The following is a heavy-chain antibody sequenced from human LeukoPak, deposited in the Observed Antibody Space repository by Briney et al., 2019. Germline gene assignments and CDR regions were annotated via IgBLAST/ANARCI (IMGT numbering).Heavy chain of an antibody. CDR2: ISGDNGNI. D-gene: IGHD3-16*01. J-gene: IGHJ4*02. CDR1: GYTFTTYG. V-gene: IGHV1-18*01. Sequence: ASVKVSCKASGYTFTTYGITWVRQAPGQGLEWMGRISGDNGNIQYAQKFQGRVTMTADTSTTTAYIELRSLRSDDTALYYCARDSDYTVDYWGQGTLVTVSS. CDR3: ARDSDYTVDY.